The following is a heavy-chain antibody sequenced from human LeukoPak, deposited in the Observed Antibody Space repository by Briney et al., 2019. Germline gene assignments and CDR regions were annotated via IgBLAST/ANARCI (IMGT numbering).Heavy chain of an antibody. V-gene: IGHV1-18*01. J-gene: IGHJ5*02. CDR3: ARQYSSSYNWFAP. CDR1: GYTFTSYG. CDR2: ISADNGNT. D-gene: IGHD6-6*01. Sequence: ASVKVSCEASGYTFTSYGISWVRQAPGQGLEWVACISADNGNTNYVQKLQGRVTMTTDTSTSTPYMELRSLRSDDTAVYYCARQYSSSYNWFAPWGQGTLVTASS.